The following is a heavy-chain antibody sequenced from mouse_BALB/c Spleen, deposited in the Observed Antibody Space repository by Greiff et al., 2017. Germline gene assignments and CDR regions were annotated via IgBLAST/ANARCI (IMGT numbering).Heavy chain of an antibody. V-gene: IGHV1-63*02. CDR2: IYPGGGYT. D-gene: IGHD1-1*01. Sequence: QVQLKESGAELVRPGTSVKISCKASGYTFTNYWLGWVKQRPGHGLEWIGDIYPGGGYTNYNEKFKGKATLTADTSSSTAYMQLSSLTSEDSAVYFCARGTTVVAKDYFDYWGQGTTLTVSS. CDR1: GYTFTNYW. J-gene: IGHJ2*01. CDR3: ARGTTVVAKDYFDY.